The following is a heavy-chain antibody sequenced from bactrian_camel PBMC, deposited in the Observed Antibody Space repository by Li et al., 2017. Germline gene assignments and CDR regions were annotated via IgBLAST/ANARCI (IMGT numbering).Heavy chain of an antibody. CDR1: GFALSTYD. V-gene: IGHV3S40*01. Sequence: VQLVESGGGLVQPGGSLRLSCAASGFALSTYDMSWVRQAPGKGLEWVAGINSGSDSTYYADSVKGRFTISRDNAKNTLYLQMNSLKTEDTAVYYCAEWVGYAKYNRWGQGTQVTVS. J-gene: IGHJ4*01. D-gene: IGHD5*01. CDR3: AEWVGYAKYNR. CDR2: INSGSDST.